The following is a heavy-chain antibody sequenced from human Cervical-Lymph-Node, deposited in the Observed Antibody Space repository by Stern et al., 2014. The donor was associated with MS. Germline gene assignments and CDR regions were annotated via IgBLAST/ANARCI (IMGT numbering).Heavy chain of an antibody. D-gene: IGHD6-13*01. Sequence: VQLVESGAEVKKPGASVKVSCKASGGTFSSYDISWVRQAPGQGLEWMGGIIPIVGRANYARKFQGSVTLTGDESTSTAYMELSSLRSEDTAVYYCARASGSWYETIDYWGQGTLVTVSS. J-gene: IGHJ4*02. CDR1: GGTFSSYD. V-gene: IGHV1-69*01. CDR3: ARASGSWYETIDY. CDR2: IIPIVGRA.